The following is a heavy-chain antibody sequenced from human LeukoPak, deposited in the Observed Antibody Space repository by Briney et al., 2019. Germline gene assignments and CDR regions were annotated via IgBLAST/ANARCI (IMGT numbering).Heavy chain of an antibody. CDR2: ISAYNGNT. J-gene: IGHJ4*02. Sequence: ASVKVSCKASGYTFTSYGISWVRQAPGRGLEWMGWISAYNGNTNYAQKLQGRVTMTTDTSTSTAYMELRSLRSDDTAVYYCARELPRYYYDSSGYWGLPDYWGQGTLVTVSS. CDR3: ARELPRYYYDSSGYWGLPDY. D-gene: IGHD3-22*01. V-gene: IGHV1-18*01. CDR1: GYTFTSYG.